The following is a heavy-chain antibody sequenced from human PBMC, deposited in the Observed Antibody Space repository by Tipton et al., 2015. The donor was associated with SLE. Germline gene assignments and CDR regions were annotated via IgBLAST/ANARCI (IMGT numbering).Heavy chain of an antibody. CDR3: AREGGGNGYDSFWGY. D-gene: IGHD5-12*01. J-gene: IGHJ4*02. V-gene: IGHV4-31*03. Sequence: TLSLTCTVSGASVSSADYYWNWIRQHPVKGLEWIGYINYSGSTVYNPSLKSRVSMSVDTSKNQFSLKLNSVTAADMAIYYCAREGGGNGYDSFWGYWGQGVLVTVSS. CDR2: INYSGST. CDR1: GASVSSADYY.